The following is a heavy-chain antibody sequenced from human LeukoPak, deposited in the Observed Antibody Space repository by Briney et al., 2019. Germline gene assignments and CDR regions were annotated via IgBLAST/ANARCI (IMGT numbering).Heavy chain of an antibody. CDR3: ARVQFQNWGSYPIDN. V-gene: IGHV3-53*01. CDR1: GFTVSSNS. CDR2: IYSDNT. D-gene: IGHD3-16*02. J-gene: IGHJ4*02. Sequence: GGSLRLSCTVSGFTVSSNSMSWVRQAPGKGLERVSFIYSDNTHYSDSVKGRFTISRDNSKNTLYLQMGSLRAEDTAVYYCARVQFQNWGSYPIDNWGQGTLVTVSS.